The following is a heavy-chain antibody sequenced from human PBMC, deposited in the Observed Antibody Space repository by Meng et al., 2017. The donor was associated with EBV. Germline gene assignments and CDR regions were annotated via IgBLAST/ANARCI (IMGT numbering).Heavy chain of an antibody. Sequence: QLVEHVARGTMPGAPVKSRSKPPGYTVTSYGISWVRQAPGQGLEWMGWISAYNGNTNYAQKLQGRVTMTTDTSTSTAYMELRSLRSDDTAVYYCARDGRLYDTPSPFDYWGQGTLVTVSS. D-gene: IGHD3-22*01. CDR1: GYTVTSYG. CDR3: ARDGRLYDTPSPFDY. J-gene: IGHJ4*02. CDR2: ISAYNGNT. V-gene: IGHV1-18*01.